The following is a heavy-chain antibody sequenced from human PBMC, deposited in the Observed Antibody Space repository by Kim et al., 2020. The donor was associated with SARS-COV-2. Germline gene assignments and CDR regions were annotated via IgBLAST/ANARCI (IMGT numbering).Heavy chain of an antibody. J-gene: IGHJ6*02. CDR3: AREYYYDSSGYSVRYYYGMDV. V-gene: IGHV1-46*01. D-gene: IGHD3-22*01. CDR1: GYTFTSYY. Sequence: ASVKVSCKASGYTFTSYYMHWVRQAPGQGLEWMGIINPSGGSTSYAQKFQGRVTMTRDTSTSTVYMELSSLRSEDTAVYYCAREYYYDSSGYSVRYYYGMDVWGQGTTVTVSS. CDR2: INPSGGST.